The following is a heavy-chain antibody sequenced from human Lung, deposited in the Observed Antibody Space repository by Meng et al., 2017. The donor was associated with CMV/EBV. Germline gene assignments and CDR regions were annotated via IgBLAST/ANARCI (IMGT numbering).Heavy chain of an antibody. CDR3: ATGGAARQEDY. CDR2: ISSSSSYI. V-gene: IGHV3-21*01. D-gene: IGHD6-6*01. J-gene: IGHJ4*02. CDR1: GFTFSRYS. Sequence: LSGAASGFTFSRYSMNWVRQAPGKGLEWVSSISSSSSYIYYADAVKGRFTISRDNAKNSLYLQMNSLRAEDTAVYYCATGGAARQEDYWGQGTLVTVSS.